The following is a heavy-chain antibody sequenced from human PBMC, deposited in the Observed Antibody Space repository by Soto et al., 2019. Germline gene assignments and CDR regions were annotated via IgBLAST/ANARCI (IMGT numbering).Heavy chain of an antibody. Sequence: SETLSLTCTVSGGSISSGGYYLSWIRQHPGKGLEWIGYIDYSGSTYYNPSLKSRVTISVDTSKNQFSLKLSSVTAADTAVYYCAREGHVENLGSNWFEPWGKGIQVTVSS. CDR2: IDYSGST. CDR1: GGSISSGGYY. CDR3: AREGHVENLGSNWFEP. V-gene: IGHV4-31*03. J-gene: IGHJ5*01.